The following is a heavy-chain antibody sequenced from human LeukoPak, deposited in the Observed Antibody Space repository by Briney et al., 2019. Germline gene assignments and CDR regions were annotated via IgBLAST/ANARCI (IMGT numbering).Heavy chain of an antibody. CDR2: LYSANNT. V-gene: IGHV3-53*01. Sequence: GGSLRLSCAASGFTFSSYSMNWVRQAPGEGLEWVSVLYSANNTYYSDSVKGRFTISRDNSKNTLYLQMNSLRAEDTAVYYCARGFPPLSFDYWGQGTLVTVSS. J-gene: IGHJ4*02. CDR3: ARGFPPLSFDY. CDR1: GFTFSSYS. D-gene: IGHD2/OR15-2a*01.